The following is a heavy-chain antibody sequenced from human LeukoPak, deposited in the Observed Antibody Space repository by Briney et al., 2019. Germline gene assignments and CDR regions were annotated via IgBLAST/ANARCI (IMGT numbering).Heavy chain of an antibody. CDR3: ARWIVGDIQSDY. CDR1: GFNVGSNY. Sequence: GGSLRLSCAASGFNVGSNYINWVRQAPGKGLEWVSYISSSGSTIYYADSVKGRFTISRDNAKNSLYLQMNSLRAEDTAVYYCARWIVGDIQSDYWGQGTLVTVSS. J-gene: IGHJ4*02. V-gene: IGHV3-48*03. CDR2: ISSSGSTI. D-gene: IGHD1-26*01.